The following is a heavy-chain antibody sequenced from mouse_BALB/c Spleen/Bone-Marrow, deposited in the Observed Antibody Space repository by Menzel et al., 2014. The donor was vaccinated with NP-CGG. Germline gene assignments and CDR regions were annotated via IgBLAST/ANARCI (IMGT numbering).Heavy chain of an antibody. CDR2: INPSNGRT. J-gene: IGHJ4*01. CDR1: GYTFTSYW. CDR3: AREDILYAMDY. V-gene: IGHV1S81*02. Sequence: QVQLQQSGAELVKPGASLKLSCKASGYTFTSYWMHWVKQRPGQGLEWIGEINPSNGRTNYNEKFKSRATLTVDKSSSTAXXXLSSLTSEDSAVYYCAREDILYAMDYWGXGTSVTVSS.